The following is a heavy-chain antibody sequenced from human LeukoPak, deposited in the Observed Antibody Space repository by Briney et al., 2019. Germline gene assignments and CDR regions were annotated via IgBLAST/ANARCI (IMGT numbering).Heavy chain of an antibody. J-gene: IGHJ4*02. Sequence: GGSLRLSWAASGFTFSRYAMSWVRKAPGKGLEWVSHVRPGDGPTTYAESVKGRFTISRDNSKNTVSLQMNSLGVEDRAVYYCTRDHITSWQIDFWGQGTMVTVSS. CDR1: GFTFSRYA. CDR3: TRDHITSWQIDF. CDR2: VRPGDGPT. V-gene: IGHV3-23*01. D-gene: IGHD2-2*01.